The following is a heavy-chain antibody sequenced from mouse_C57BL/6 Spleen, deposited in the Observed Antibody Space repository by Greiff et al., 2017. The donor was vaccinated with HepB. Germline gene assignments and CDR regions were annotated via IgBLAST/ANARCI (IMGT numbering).Heavy chain of an antibody. CDR2: IRNKANSYTT. V-gene: IGHV7-3*01. CDR1: GFTFTDYY. D-gene: IGHD1-1*01. CDR3: ARDYYGSSYDYAMDY. Sequence: EVMLVESGGGLVQPGGSLSLSCAASGFTFTDYYMSWVRQPPGKALEWLGFIRNKANSYTTEYSASVKGRFTISRDNSQSILYLQMNALRAEDSATYYCARDYYGSSYDYAMDYWGQGTSVTVSS. J-gene: IGHJ4*01.